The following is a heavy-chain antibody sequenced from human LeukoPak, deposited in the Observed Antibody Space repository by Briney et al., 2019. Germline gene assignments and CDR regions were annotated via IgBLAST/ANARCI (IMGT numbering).Heavy chain of an antibody. CDR2: INSDGSST. CDR3: ARERYSSSWYGPADY. D-gene: IGHD6-13*01. J-gene: IGHJ4*02. CDR1: GFTFSSYW. Sequence: GGSLRLSCAASGFTFSSYWTHWVRQAPGKGLVWVSRINSDGSSTSYADSVKGRFTISRDNAKNTLYLQMNSLRAEDTAVYYCARERYSSSWYGPADYWDQGTLVTVSS. V-gene: IGHV3-74*01.